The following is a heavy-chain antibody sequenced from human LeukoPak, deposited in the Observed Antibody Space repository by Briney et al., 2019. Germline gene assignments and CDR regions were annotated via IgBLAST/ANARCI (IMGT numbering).Heavy chain of an antibody. Sequence: PSETLSLTCTVSGGSISSYYWSWIRQPPGKGLEWIGYIYYSGSTNYNPSLKSRVTISVDTSKNQFSLKLSSVTAADTAVYYCARDADYDSSGNDAFDIWGQGTMVTVSS. J-gene: IGHJ3*02. CDR3: ARDADYDSSGNDAFDI. D-gene: IGHD3-22*01. CDR2: IYYSGST. V-gene: IGHV4-59*01. CDR1: GGSISSYY.